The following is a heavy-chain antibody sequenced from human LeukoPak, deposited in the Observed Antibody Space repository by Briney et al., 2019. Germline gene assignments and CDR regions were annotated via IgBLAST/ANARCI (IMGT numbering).Heavy chain of an antibody. Sequence: PSETLSLTCNVYGGSFTDYYWSWIRQSPGKGLEWMGEINHSGGTNYNPSLKSRVTISVDTSKNQFSLKLNSVTAADTAVYYCASCSSTSWYAGDWFDPWGQGTLVTVSS. CDR3: ASCSSTSWYAGDWFDP. CDR1: GGSFTDYY. V-gene: IGHV4-34*01. J-gene: IGHJ5*02. CDR2: INHSGGT. D-gene: IGHD2-2*01.